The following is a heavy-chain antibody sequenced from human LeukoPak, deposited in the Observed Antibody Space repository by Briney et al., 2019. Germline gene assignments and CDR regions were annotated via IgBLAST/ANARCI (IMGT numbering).Heavy chain of an antibody. V-gene: IGHV3-23*01. D-gene: IGHD1-1*01. CDR2: ISGSGGST. CDR3: ARGRSGTGYQFDY. Sequence: PGGSLRLSCAASEFSFSTDVMSWVRQAPGKGLEWVSTISGSGGSTYHADSVKGRFTISRDNAYNSLYLQMNSLRDEDTAVYYCARGRSGTGYQFDYWGQGTLVTVSS. CDR1: EFSFSTDV. J-gene: IGHJ4*02.